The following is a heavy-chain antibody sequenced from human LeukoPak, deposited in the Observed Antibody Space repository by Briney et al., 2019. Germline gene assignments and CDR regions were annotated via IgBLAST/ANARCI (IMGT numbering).Heavy chain of an antibody. V-gene: IGHV1-24*01. J-gene: IGHJ4*02. CDR3: ATDHPSYSSSWSPIEY. Sequence: ASVKVSCKVPGDTLAELSMRWVRQAPGDGLEWMGVVDPEDVETIYAQRFQGRVTMTEDTSTDPACMELSSLRSEDTAVYYCATDHPSYSSSWSPIEYWGQGTLVTVPS. D-gene: IGHD6-13*01. CDR1: GDTLAELS. CDR2: VDPEDVET.